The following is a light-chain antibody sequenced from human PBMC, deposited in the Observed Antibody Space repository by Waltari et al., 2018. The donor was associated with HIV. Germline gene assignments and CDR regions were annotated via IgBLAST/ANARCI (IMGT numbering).Light chain of an antibody. Sequence: DIQLTQSPSFLSASVGDRVTITCRASQGISNYLAWYQQKPGKAPQLLIYLASTLQSGVPSRFSGSISGTEFSLTISSLQPEDFATYYCKQLNYYPHTFGQGTKLEIK. V-gene: IGKV1-9*01. CDR1: QGISNY. CDR3: KQLNYYPHT. CDR2: LAS. J-gene: IGKJ2*01.